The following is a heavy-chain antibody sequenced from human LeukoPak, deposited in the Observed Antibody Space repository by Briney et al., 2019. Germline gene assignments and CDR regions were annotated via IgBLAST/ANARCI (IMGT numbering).Heavy chain of an antibody. CDR3: ARWGVGATMDYGMDV. J-gene: IGHJ6*02. V-gene: IGHV3-30-3*01. CDR2: ISYDGSNK. D-gene: IGHD1-26*01. CDR1: GFTFSSYA. Sequence: PGGSLRLSCAASGFTFSSYAMHWVRQAPGKGLEWVAVISYDGSNKYYADSVKGRFTISRDNSKNTLYLQMDSLRAEDTAVYYCARWGVGATMDYGMDVWGQGTTVTVSS.